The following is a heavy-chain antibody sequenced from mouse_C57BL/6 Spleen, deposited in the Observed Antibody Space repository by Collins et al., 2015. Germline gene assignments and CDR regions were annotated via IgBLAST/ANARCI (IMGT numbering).Heavy chain of an antibody. Sequence: QVQLQQSGPELVKPGASVKISCKASGYALSSSWMNWVKQRPGKGLEWIGRIYPGDGDTNYNGKFKGKATLTADKSSSTAYMQLSSLTSEDSAVYFCARSGGDYYGSSYWGQGTTLTVSS. V-gene: IGHV1-82*01. CDR2: IYPGDGDT. J-gene: IGHJ2*01. CDR1: GYALSSSW. D-gene: IGHD1-1*01. CDR3: ARSGGDYYGSSY.